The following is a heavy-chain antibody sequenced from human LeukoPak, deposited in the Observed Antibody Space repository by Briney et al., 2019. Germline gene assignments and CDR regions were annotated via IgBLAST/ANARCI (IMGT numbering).Heavy chain of an antibody. D-gene: IGHD3-9*01. V-gene: IGHV3-21*01. CDR1: GFTFSSYS. J-gene: IGHJ5*02. CDR3: ASCYDILTGYYAS. CDR2: ISSSSSYI. Sequence: GGSLRLSCAASGFTFSSYSMNWVRQAPGKGLEWVSSISSSSSYIYYADSVKGRFTISRDNAKNSLYLQMNSLRAEDTAVYYCASCYDILTGYYASWGQGTLVTVSS.